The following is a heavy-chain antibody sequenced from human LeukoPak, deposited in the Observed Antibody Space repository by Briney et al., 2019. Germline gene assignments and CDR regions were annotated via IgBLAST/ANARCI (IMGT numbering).Heavy chain of an antibody. CDR3: ARMATIRGDGYHFDF. J-gene: IGHJ4*02. Sequence: SETLSLTCSVSGDSISGYYWNWIQQSPEKGLEWIAYIRSSGSINYNPSLRSRATISLDTSKNQFSLRLTSVTAADTAVYYCARMATIRGDGYHFDFWGQGTLVTVSS. V-gene: IGHV4-59*01. CDR1: GDSISGYY. CDR2: IRSSGSI. D-gene: IGHD5-24*01.